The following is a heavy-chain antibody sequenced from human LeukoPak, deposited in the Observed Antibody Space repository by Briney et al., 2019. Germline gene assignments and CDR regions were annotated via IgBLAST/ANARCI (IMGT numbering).Heavy chain of an antibody. Sequence: PGGSLRLSCAASGFTVSSNYMSWARQAPGKGVEWVSVISNSGGITYYADSVKGRFTISRDNSKNMLYLQMNSLTVEDTAVYYCAKSGQLDYWGQGTLVTVSS. J-gene: IGHJ4*02. D-gene: IGHD6-25*01. V-gene: IGHV3-23*01. CDR2: ISNSGGIT. CDR1: GFTVSSNY. CDR3: AKSGQLDY.